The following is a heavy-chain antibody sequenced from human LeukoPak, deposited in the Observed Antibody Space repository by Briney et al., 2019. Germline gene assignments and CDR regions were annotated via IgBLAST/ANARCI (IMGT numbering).Heavy chain of an antibody. D-gene: IGHD3-22*01. Sequence: GGSLRLSCAASGFTFSSYAMSWVRQAPGKGLEWVSAISGSGGSTYYADSVKGRFTISRDNSKNTLYLQMNSLRAEDTAVYYCAKDFYYYVSSGYKGRWPYWGQGTLVTVSS. CDR2: ISGSGGST. V-gene: IGHV3-23*01. CDR1: GFTFSSYA. J-gene: IGHJ4*02. CDR3: AKDFYYYVSSGYKGRWPY.